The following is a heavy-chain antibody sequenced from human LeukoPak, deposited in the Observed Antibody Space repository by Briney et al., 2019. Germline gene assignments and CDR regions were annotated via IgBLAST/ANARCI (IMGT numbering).Heavy chain of an antibody. CDR2: ISYDGSNK. Sequence: GRSLRLSCAASGFTFSSYDMHWVRQAPGKGLEWVAAISYDGSNKYYADSVKGRFTISRDNSKNTLYLQMNSLTAEDTAVYYCAKGRYTPDPWGQGTLVTVSS. CDR1: GFTFSSYD. CDR3: AKGRYTPDP. J-gene: IGHJ5*02. V-gene: IGHV3-30*18. D-gene: IGHD5-18*01.